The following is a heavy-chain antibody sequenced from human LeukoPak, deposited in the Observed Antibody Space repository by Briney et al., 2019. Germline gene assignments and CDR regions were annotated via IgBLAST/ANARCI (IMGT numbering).Heavy chain of an antibody. D-gene: IGHD2-2*01. J-gene: IGHJ6*03. CDR3: ARGRPPPGFYCSSTSCRRVSYYYMDV. V-gene: IGHV4-34*01. CDR1: GGSFSGYY. CDR2: INHSGST. Sequence: SETLSHTCAVYGGSFSGYYWSWIRQPPGKGLEWIGEINHSGSTNYNPSLKSRVTISVDTSKNQFSLKLSSVTAADTAVYYCARGRPPPGFYCSSTSCRRVSYYYMDVWGKGTTVTVSS.